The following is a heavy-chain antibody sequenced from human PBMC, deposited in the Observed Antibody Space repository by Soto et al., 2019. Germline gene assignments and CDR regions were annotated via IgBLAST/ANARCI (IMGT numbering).Heavy chain of an antibody. J-gene: IGHJ6*03. CDR3: ARGDDFWSGPNYYYMDV. CDR2: IYYSGST. D-gene: IGHD3-3*01. Sequence: SETLSLTCTVSGGSISSYYWSWIRQPPGKGLEWIGYIYYSGSTNYNPSLKSRVPISVDTSKNQFSLKLSSVTAADTAVYYCARGDDFWSGPNYYYMDVWGKGTTVTVSS. V-gene: IGHV4-59*01. CDR1: GGSISSYY.